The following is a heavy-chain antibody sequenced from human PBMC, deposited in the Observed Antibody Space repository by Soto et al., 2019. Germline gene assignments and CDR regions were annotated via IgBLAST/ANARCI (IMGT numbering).Heavy chain of an antibody. J-gene: IGHJ4*02. CDR3: AQYCSRSSCNAAY. CDR1: GFTFSTYA. V-gene: IGHV3-30*04. CDR2: ISYDGRNK. D-gene: IGHD2-2*01. Sequence: QVQLVESGGGVVQPGRSLRLSCAASGFTFSTYAMHWVRQAPGKGLEWVAVISYDGRNKYYADSVKGRFTISRDNSKNTLYLQMDSLTAEDTAIYNCAQYCSRSSCNAAYWGQGTLVTVSS.